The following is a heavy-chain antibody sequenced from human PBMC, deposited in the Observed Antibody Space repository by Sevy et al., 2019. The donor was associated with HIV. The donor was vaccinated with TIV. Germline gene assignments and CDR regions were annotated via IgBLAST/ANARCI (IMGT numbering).Heavy chain of an antibody. J-gene: IGHJ4*02. CDR3: AASDDCSGGSCYSLECVY. CDR1: GFTFTSSA. Sequence: ASVKVSCKASGFTFTSSAVQWVRQARGQRLEWIGWIVVGSGNTNYAQKFQERVTITRDMSTSTAYMELSSLRSEDTAVYYCAASDDCSGGSCYSLECVYWGQGTLVTVSS. V-gene: IGHV1-58*01. CDR2: IVVGSGNT. D-gene: IGHD2-15*01.